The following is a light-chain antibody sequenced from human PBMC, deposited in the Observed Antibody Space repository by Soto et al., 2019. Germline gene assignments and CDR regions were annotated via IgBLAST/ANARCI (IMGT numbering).Light chain of an antibody. V-gene: IGKV1-5*01. CDR3: QHTRT. CDR2: DAS. CDR1: QNIKNW. J-gene: IGKJ1*01. Sequence: DFQLTQSPSTLSSSVRDRVTITCRASQNIKNWVAWYQQKPGKAPKFLIYDASTLQRGVSSRFSGSGFGTEFSLTINSLQPDDSGSYYCQHTRTFGQGTKVDIK.